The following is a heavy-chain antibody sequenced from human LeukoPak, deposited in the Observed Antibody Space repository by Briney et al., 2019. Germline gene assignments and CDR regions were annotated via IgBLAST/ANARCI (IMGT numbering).Heavy chain of an antibody. CDR1: GFVFSIYT. D-gene: IGHD3-10*01. CDR3: ARDPYGSGKVYNWFDP. CDR2: ISGSGNGFSI. V-gene: IGHV3-64*04. Sequence: PGGSLRLSCSASGFVFSIYTMYWVRQTPGKGPEYVSTISGSGNGFSIYYADSVKGRFTISRDNSKNTLYLQMDSLRAEDTAVYYCARDPYGSGKVYNWFDPWGQGTLVTVSS. J-gene: IGHJ5*02.